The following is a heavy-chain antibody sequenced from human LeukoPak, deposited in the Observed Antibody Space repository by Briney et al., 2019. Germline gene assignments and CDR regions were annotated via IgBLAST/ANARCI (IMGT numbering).Heavy chain of an antibody. Sequence: PSETLSLTCTVSGGSISSYYWSWIRQPAGKGLEWIGRISTSGTTNYNPSLKSRVTMSVDTSRNQFSLKLTSVTAAVTAVYYCARHGRSGGFYTWFDPWGQGTLVTVSS. CDR2: ISTSGTT. D-gene: IGHD1-26*01. CDR1: GGSISSYY. J-gene: IGHJ5*02. V-gene: IGHV4-4*07. CDR3: ARHGRSGGFYTWFDP.